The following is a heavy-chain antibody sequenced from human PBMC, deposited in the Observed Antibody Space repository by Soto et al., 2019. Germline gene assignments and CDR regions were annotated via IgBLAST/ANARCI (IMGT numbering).Heavy chain of an antibody. CDR2: ISSSGSTI. V-gene: IGHV3-11*01. CDR3: ASQTLAVAGPRTIDY. J-gene: IGHJ4*02. CDR1: GFTFSDYY. Sequence: GGSLRLSCAASGFTFSDYYMSWIRQAPGKGLEWVSYISSSGSTIYYADSVKGRFTISRDNAKNSLYLQMNSLRAEDTAVYYCASQTLAVAGPRTIDYWGQGTLVTVSS. D-gene: IGHD6-19*01.